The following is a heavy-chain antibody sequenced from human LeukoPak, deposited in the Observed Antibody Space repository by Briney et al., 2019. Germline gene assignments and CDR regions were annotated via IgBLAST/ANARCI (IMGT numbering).Heavy chain of an antibody. V-gene: IGHV1-69*04. CDR2: IIPILDIA. CDR3: ARSWELREIFDY. J-gene: IGHJ4*02. CDR1: GGTFSSYA. D-gene: IGHD1-26*01. Sequence: GASVKVSCKASGGTFSSYAISWVRQAPGQGLEWMGRIIPILDIANYAQKFRGRVTITADKSTSTAYMELSSLRSEDTAVYYCARSWELREIFDYWAREPWSPSPQ.